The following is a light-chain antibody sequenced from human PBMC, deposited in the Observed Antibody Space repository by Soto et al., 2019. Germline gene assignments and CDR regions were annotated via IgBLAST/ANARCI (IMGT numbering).Light chain of an antibody. J-gene: IGKJ3*01. CDR3: QQRSNWPPL. CDR2: DAS. V-gene: IGKV3-11*01. CDR1: QSVSSY. Sequence: EIVLTQSPATLSLSPGERATLSCRASQSVSSYLAWYQQKPGQAPRLLIYDASNRATGIPARFSGSGSGTDFTLTISSLEPVDFAVYYCQQRSNWPPLFGPGTKVDIK.